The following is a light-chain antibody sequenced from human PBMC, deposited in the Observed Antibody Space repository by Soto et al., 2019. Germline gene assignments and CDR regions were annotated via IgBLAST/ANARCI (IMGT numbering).Light chain of an antibody. Sequence: ERMMSRSRSTLSDSPGERANLSSRASQSVRTKLAWYQQKPGQAPRLLIYGASSRATGIPARFSGSGSGTEFTLTISSLQSEDSGVYYCQQYNKWPAEISFGQGTRLEI. CDR3: QQYNKWPAEIS. J-gene: IGKJ5*01. V-gene: IGKV3D-15*01. CDR2: GAS. CDR1: QSVRTK.